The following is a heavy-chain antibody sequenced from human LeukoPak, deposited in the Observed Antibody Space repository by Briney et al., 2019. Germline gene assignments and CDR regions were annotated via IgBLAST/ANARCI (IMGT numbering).Heavy chain of an antibody. V-gene: IGHV4-4*07. CDR3: VRDGPSWGLL. CDR2: IFTTGGA. CDR1: GGSIGTYY. J-gene: IGHJ4*02. D-gene: IGHD7-27*01. Sequence: SETLSLTCTVSGGSIGTYYWSRIRQPAGKGLEWTGRIFTTGGANYNPSLKSRVTMSLDTSKNLFSLKLNSVTAADTAVYYCVRDGPSWGLLWGQGALVTVSS.